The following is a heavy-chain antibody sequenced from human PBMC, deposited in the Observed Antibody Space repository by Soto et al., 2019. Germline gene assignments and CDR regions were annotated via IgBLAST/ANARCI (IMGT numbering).Heavy chain of an antibody. CDR2: IYHSGST. CDR1: GYSISSGYY. Sequence: PSETLSLTCAVSGYSISSGYYWGWIRQPPGKGLEWIGSIYHSGSTYYNPSLKSRVTISVDTSKNQFSLKLSSVTAADTAVYYCASVTTVLMVYGIDYWGQGTLVTVSS. D-gene: IGHD2-8*01. V-gene: IGHV4-38-2*01. CDR3: ASVTTVLMVYGIDY. J-gene: IGHJ4*02.